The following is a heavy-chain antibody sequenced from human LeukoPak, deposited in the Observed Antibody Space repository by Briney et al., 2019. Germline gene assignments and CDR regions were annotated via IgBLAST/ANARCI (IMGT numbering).Heavy chain of an antibody. V-gene: IGHV4-61*02. Sequence: PSQTLSLTCTVSGGSISSGSYYWRWIRQPAGKGLEWIGRIYTSGSTNYNPSLKSRVTISVDTSKNQFSLKLSSVTAADTAVYYCALDFDYWGQGTLVTVS. CDR1: GGSISSGSYY. J-gene: IGHJ4*02. CDR3: ALDFDY. CDR2: IYTSGST.